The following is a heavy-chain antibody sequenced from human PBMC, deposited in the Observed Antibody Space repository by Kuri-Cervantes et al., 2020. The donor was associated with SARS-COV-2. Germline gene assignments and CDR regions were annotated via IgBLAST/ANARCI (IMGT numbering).Heavy chain of an antibody. V-gene: IGHV3-33*01. J-gene: IGHJ4*02. CDR2: IWYDGSNK. CDR1: GFTFSSYG. CDR3: ARDDNMAVTPIPLDS. Sequence: GGSLRLSCAASGFTFSSYGMHWVRQAPGKGLEWVAVIWYDGSNKYYADSVKGRFTISRDNSKNTLYLQMNSLRAEDTAIYYCARDDNMAVTPIPLDSWGQGTLVTVSS. D-gene: IGHD2-21*02.